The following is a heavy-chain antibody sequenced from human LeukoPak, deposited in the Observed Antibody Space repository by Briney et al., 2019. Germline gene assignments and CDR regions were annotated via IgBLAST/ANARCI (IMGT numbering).Heavy chain of an antibody. CDR1: GFTFSSYS. CDR2: ISSGSSYI. Sequence: GGSLRLSCAASGFTFSSYSMNWVRQAPGKGLEWVSSISSGSSYIYYADSVKGRFTISRGSAKNSLYLQMNSLRDEDTAVYFCARSDCSSTSCSSRGGYSNYYMDVWGKGTTVTFSS. V-gene: IGHV3-21*01. D-gene: IGHD2-2*01. J-gene: IGHJ6*03. CDR3: ARSDCSSTSCSSRGGYSNYYMDV.